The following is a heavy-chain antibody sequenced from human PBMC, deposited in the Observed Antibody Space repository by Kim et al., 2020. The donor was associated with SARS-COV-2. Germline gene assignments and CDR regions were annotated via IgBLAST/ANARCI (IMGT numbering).Heavy chain of an antibody. CDR3: ATITMVRGVMEMDV. Sequence: AQKFQGRVTITADKSTSTAYMELSSLRSEDTAVYYCATITMVRGVMEMDVWGKGTTVTVSS. D-gene: IGHD3-10*01. V-gene: IGHV1-69*02. J-gene: IGHJ6*04.